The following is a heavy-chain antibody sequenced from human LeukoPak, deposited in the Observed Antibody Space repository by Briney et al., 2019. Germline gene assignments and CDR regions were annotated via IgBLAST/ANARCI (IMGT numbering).Heavy chain of an antibody. Sequence: SQTLSLTCTVSGGSISSGSYYWSWIRQPAGEGLEWIGRIYTSGSTNYNPSLKSRVTISVDTSKNQFSLKLSSVTAADTAVYYCARGTYYYDRFDYWGQGTLVTVSS. CDR2: IYTSGST. J-gene: IGHJ4*02. CDR1: GGSISSGSYY. V-gene: IGHV4-61*02. CDR3: ARGTYYYDRFDY. D-gene: IGHD3-22*01.